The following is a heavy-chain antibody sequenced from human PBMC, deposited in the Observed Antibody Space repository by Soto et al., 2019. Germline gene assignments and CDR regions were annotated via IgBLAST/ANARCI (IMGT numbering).Heavy chain of an antibody. CDR3: AKDWYSGYLALIDY. CDR1: GFTFSSYA. V-gene: IGHV3-23*01. CDR2: ISGSGGST. Sequence: TVGSLRLSCAASGFTFSSYAMSWVRQAPGKGLEWVSAISGSGGSTYYADSVKGRFTISRDNSKNTLYLQMNSLRAEDTAVYYCAKDWYSGYLALIDYWGQGTLVTVSS. D-gene: IGHD5-12*01. J-gene: IGHJ4*02.